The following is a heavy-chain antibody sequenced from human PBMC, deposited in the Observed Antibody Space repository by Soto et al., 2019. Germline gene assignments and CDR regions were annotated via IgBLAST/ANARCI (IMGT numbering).Heavy chain of an antibody. Sequence: RLSFAASGFTFSSYGMHWVRQAPGKGLEWVAVISYDGSNKYYADSVKGRFTISRDNSKNTLYLQMNSLRAEDTAVYYCAKVGYSGYDAPFDYWGQGTLVTVSS. D-gene: IGHD5-12*01. V-gene: IGHV3-30*18. CDR1: GFTFSSYG. J-gene: IGHJ4*02. CDR3: AKVGYSGYDAPFDY. CDR2: ISYDGSNK.